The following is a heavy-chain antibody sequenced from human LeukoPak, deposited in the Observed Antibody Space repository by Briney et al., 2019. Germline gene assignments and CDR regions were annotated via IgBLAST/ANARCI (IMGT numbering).Heavy chain of an antibody. CDR3: AKGTSSWHEFDS. J-gene: IGHJ4*02. Sequence: TGGSLRLSCAASGFTFDDYAMHWVRQAPGEGLEWVSLITWDGDSTYYADSVKGRFTISRDNSKNYLYLQMNSLRAEDTALYYCAKGTSSWHEFDSWGQGTLVTVSS. CDR2: ITWDGDST. V-gene: IGHV3-43D*03. CDR1: GFTFDDYA. D-gene: IGHD6-13*01.